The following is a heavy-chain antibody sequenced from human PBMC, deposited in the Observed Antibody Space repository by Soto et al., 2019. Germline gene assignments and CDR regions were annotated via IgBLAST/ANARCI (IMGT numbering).Heavy chain of an antibody. D-gene: IGHD3-22*01. CDR3: ARDYMHYDTKISGY. CDR2: ISSTSSHT. CDR1: RVTFSNYS. J-gene: IGHJ4*02. Sequence: GGSLILSYAASRVTFSNYSVNWVSQAPGKGLEWVSSISSTSSHTYYADSVKGRFTISRDNAKNTLYLQMNSLRAEDTAVYYCARDYMHYDTKISGYWGQGTLVTVSS. V-gene: IGHV3-21*01.